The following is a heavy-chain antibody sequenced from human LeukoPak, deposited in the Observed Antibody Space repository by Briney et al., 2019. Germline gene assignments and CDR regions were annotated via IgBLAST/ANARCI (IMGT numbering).Heavy chain of an antibody. J-gene: IGHJ6*03. Sequence: GESLKISCKASGYIFTTYWIGWVRQMPGKGLEWMGIIYPGDSNTKYSPSFQGQVTISADKSISTAYLRWSSLKASDSAMYYCARRVYGSGTYYNAPDYYYYYMDVWGKGTTVTVSS. CDR1: GYIFTTYW. CDR2: IYPGDSNT. D-gene: IGHD3-10*01. V-gene: IGHV5-51*01. CDR3: ARRVYGSGTYYNAPDYYYYYMDV.